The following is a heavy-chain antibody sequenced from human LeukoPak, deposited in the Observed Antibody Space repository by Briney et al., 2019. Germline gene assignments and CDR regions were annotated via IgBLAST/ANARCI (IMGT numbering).Heavy chain of an antibody. Sequence: GESLKISCKGSGYSFTSYWIGWVRQMPGKGLEWMGIIYPGDSDTRYSPSFQGQVIISADKSISTAYLQWSNLKASDTAMYYCARRRGFGELYNDYWGQGTLVTVSS. V-gene: IGHV5-51*01. D-gene: IGHD3-10*01. CDR1: GYSFTSYW. J-gene: IGHJ4*02. CDR3: ARRRGFGELYNDY. CDR2: IYPGDSDT.